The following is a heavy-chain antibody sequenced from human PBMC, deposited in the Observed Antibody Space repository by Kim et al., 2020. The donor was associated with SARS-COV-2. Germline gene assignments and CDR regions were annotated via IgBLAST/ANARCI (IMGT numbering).Heavy chain of an antibody. CDR3: ARQGDELNDAFDI. Sequence: SETLSLTCTVSGGSISSYYWSWIRQPPGKGLEWIGYIYYSGSTNYNPSLKSRVTISVDTSKNQFSLKLSSVTAADTAVYYCARQGDELNDAFDIWGQGTMVTVSS. D-gene: IGHD3-10*01. CDR1: GGSISSYY. J-gene: IGHJ3*02. CDR2: IYYSGST. V-gene: IGHV4-59*08.